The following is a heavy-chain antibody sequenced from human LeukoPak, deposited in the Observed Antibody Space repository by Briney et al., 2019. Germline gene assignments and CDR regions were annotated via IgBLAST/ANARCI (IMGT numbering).Heavy chain of an antibody. V-gene: IGHV4-39*01. D-gene: IGHD3-9*01. J-gene: IGHJ4*02. CDR3: ARRRGYDILTGYYSPLPFDY. CDR2: IYYSGST. Sequence: PSETLSLTCTVSGVSISSSSYYWDWIRQPPGKGLEWIGSIYYSGSTHYNPSLNSRVTISVDTSKNQFSLKLSSVTAADTAVYYCARRRGYDILTGYYSPLPFDYWGQGTLVTVSS. CDR1: GVSISSSSYY.